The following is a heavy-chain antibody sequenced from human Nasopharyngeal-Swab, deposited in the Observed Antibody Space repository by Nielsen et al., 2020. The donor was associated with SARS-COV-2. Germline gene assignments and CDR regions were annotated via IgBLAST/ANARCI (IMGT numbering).Heavy chain of an antibody. CDR2: ISWNSGSI. D-gene: IGHD6-13*01. CDR1: GFTFDDYA. CDR3: AKDKGRSSSWYDY. V-gene: IGHV3-9*01. Sequence: SLKISCAASGFTFDDYAMHWVRQAPGKGPEWVSGISWNSGSIGYADSVEGRFTISRDNAKNSLYLQMNSLRAEDTALYYCAKDKGRSSSWYDYWGQGTLVTVSS. J-gene: IGHJ4*02.